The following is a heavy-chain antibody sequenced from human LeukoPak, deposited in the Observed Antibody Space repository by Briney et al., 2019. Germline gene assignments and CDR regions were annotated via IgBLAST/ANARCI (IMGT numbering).Heavy chain of an antibody. V-gene: IGHV3-21*01. CDR2: ISSSSSYI. J-gene: IGHJ4*02. CDR3: ARSGASTGSD. CDR1: GFTFSSYS. D-gene: IGHD1-1*01. Sequence: GGSLRLSCAASGFTFSSYSMNWVRQAPGKGLEWVSSISSSSSYIYYADSVKGRFTISRDNAKNSLYPQMNSLRAEDTAVYYCARSGASTGSDWGQGTLVTVSS.